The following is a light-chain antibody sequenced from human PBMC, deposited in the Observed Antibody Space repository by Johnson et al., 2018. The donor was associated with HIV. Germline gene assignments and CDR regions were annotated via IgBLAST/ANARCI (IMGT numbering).Light chain of an antibody. J-gene: IGLJ1*01. CDR2: ENN. CDR1: SSNIGNNY. Sequence: QSVLTQPPSVSAAPGQKVTISCSGSSSNIGNNYVSWYQQLPGTAPKLLIYENNKRPSGIPDRFSGSKSGTSATLGITGLQTGDEADYYSGTWGGSLSVYVSGTGTKVTVL. V-gene: IGLV1-51*02. CDR3: GTWGGSLSVYV.